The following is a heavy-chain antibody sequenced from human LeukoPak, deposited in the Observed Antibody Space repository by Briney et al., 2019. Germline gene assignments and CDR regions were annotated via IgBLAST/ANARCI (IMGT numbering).Heavy chain of an antibody. V-gene: IGHV4-34*01. CDR1: GGSFSGYY. CDR2: INHSGST. J-gene: IGHJ4*02. CDR3: ARGPLSWGFGDPFDY. D-gene: IGHD3-10*01. Sequence: PSETLSLTCAVYGGSFSGYYWSWIRQPPGKGLEWIGEINHSGSTNYNPSLKSRVTISVDTSKNQFSLKLSSVTAADTAVYYCARGPLSWGFGDPFDYWGQGTLVTVSS.